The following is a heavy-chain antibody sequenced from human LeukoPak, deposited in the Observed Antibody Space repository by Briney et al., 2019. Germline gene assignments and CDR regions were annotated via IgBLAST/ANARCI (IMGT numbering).Heavy chain of an antibody. CDR2: IWYDGSNK. CDR1: GFTFSSYG. Sequence: PGGSLRLSCAASGFTFSSYGMHWVRQAPGKGLEWVAVIWYDGSNKCYADSVKGRFTISRDNSKNTLYLQMNSLRAEDTAVYNCAGDYGEYYYGMDVWGQGTTVTVSS. CDR3: AGDYGEYYYGMDV. J-gene: IGHJ6*02. D-gene: IGHD4-17*01. V-gene: IGHV3-33*01.